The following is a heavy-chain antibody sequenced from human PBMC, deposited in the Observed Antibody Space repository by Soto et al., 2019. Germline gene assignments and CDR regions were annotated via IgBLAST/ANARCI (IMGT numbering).Heavy chain of an antibody. Sequence: EVQLVESGGGLVQPGGSLRLSCAASGFTFSDHYMDWVRQAPGKGLEWVGRSKNKADSYTTEYAACVKGRFTISRDGSKNSLCLQMNSLKTEDTAVYYCTVWGSGNDFGAAWGQGILVTVSS. D-gene: IGHD3-10*01. CDR3: TVWGSGNDFGAA. V-gene: IGHV3-72*01. CDR1: GFTFSDHY. J-gene: IGHJ4*02. CDR2: SKNKADSYTT.